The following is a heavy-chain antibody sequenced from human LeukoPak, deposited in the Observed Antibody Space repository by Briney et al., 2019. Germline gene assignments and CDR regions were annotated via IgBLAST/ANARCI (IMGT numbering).Heavy chain of an antibody. Sequence: SQTLSLTCTVSGGSISSGSYYWSWIRQPAGKGLEWIGRIYTSGSTNYNPSLKSRVTISVDTSKNQFSLKLSSVTAADTAVYYCARGGGLQLERDWGQGTLVTVSS. J-gene: IGHJ4*02. V-gene: IGHV4-61*02. D-gene: IGHD6-6*01. CDR1: GGSISSGSYY. CDR2: IYTSGST. CDR3: ARGGGLQLERD.